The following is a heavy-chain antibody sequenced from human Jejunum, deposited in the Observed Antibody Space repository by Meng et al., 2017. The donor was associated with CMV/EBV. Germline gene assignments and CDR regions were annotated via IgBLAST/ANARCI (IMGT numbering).Heavy chain of an antibody. CDR3: AKYAKGVRSGNIYAMDV. CDR2: IYSNGIDT. CDR1: TFSANP. J-gene: IGHJ6*01. Sequence: TFSANPMSWVRQAPGKGLEWVSMIYSNGIDTYYADSAKGRFITSRDNSKNMLYLQINSLRAEDTAVYYCAKYAKGVRSGNIYAMDVWGQGTTVTVSS. D-gene: IGHD2-8*01. V-gene: IGHV3-23*03.